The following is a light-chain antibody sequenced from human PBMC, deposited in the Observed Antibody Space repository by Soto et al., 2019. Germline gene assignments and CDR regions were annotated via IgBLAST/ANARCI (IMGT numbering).Light chain of an antibody. CDR2: GNN. CDR1: SSNIGSTT. CDR3: ASWDDSLNVVM. V-gene: IGLV1-44*01. J-gene: IGLJ7*01. Sequence: QSVLTQPPSASGTPGQRVTISCSGSSSNIGSTTVNWYRQLPGTAPKLLIYGNNQRPSGVPDRFSGSKSGPSASLAISGLQSEDEAHYYCASWDDSLNVVMFGGGTQLTVL.